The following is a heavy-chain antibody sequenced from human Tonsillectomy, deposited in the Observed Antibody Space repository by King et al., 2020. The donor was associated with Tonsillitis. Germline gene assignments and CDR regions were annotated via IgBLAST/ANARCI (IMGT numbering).Heavy chain of an antibody. CDR1: GFAFDTYW. CDR3: VGDIEPPGNYWFDP. V-gene: IGHV3-7*01. J-gene: IGHJ5*02. D-gene: IGHD1-1*01. CDR2: IKEDGSER. Sequence: VQLVESGGGLVQPGGSLRLSCAASGFAFDTYWVNWVRQAPGKGLEWLANIKEDGSERYYADSVKGRFTISRDNAKNSLYLQMNSLRAEETAVYYCVGDIEPPGNYWFDPWGQGTLVTVSS.